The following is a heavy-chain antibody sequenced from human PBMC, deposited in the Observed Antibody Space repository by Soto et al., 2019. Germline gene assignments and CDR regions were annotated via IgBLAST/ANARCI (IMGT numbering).Heavy chain of an antibody. D-gene: IGHD3-9*01. Sequence: SLTVSCTASGGTFRSYAMRWVRQAPGQGLELMGGIIPIFGPANYAQKFQGRVTLTADESRSTAYMGLGRMRPADTAVYYGAMGSGGVYYDVLTGQCKLGPLVYWGQGNL. CDR3: AMGSGGVYYDVLTGQCKLGPLVY. J-gene: IGHJ4*02. CDR1: GGTFRSYA. CDR2: IIPIFGPA. V-gene: IGHV1-69*13.